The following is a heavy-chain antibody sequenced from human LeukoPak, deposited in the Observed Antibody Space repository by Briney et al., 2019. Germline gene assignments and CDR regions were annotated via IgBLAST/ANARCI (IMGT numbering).Heavy chain of an antibody. Sequence: GASVKVSCKASGYAFTNYAISCVRQAPGQGLEWMGWISVYNGNTNYAQKLQGRVTMTADTSTTTAYMELRSLRSDDTAVYYCARGYCSSATCRHFDYWGPGALVTVSS. V-gene: IGHV1-18*01. J-gene: IGHJ4*02. CDR3: ARGYCSSATCRHFDY. D-gene: IGHD2-2*01. CDR2: ISVYNGNT. CDR1: GYAFTNYA.